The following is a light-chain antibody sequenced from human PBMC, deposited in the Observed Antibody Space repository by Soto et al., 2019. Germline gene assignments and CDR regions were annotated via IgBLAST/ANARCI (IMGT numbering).Light chain of an antibody. V-gene: IGKV3-20*01. Sequence: EIVLTQSPGTLSLSPLERSTISCRASRTVDSTYLAWYQQKAGQAPRLLIYAVSTRATGIPDRFSGSGSGTDFTLTISRLEPEDFAVYHCQQYVGSSRTFGQGTKVDIK. CDR1: RTVDSTY. CDR3: QQYVGSSRT. J-gene: IGKJ1*01. CDR2: AVS.